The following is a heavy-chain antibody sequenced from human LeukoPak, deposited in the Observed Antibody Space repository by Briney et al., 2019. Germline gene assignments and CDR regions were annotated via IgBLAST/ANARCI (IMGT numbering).Heavy chain of an antibody. CDR2: IYYSGST. V-gene: IGHV4-59*01. Sequence: PSKTLSLTCTVSGGSISSYYWSWIRQPPGKGLEWIGYIYYSGSTNYNPSLKSRVTISVDTSKNQFSLKLSSVTAADTAVYYCARGGRAFWSGEPYYFDYWGQGTLVTVSS. J-gene: IGHJ4*02. CDR1: GGSISSYY. CDR3: ARGGRAFWSGEPYYFDY. D-gene: IGHD3-3*01.